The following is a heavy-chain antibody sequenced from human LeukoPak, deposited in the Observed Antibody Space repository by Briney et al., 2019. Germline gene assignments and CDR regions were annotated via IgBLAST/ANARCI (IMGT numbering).Heavy chain of an antibody. CDR3: GREILGGFNPGSY. Sequence: SESLSLTCTVSLDSPTSNFWSWVRQPPGKGLEWIGEIHRSGSPNYNPSLQSQVTISIDRIRNQIVLELSSVTAADTAVYYCGREILGGFNPGSYWGQGTLVTVSS. D-gene: IGHD1-14*01. V-gene: IGHV4-4*02. CDR1: LDSPTSNF. CDR2: IHRSGSP. J-gene: IGHJ4*02.